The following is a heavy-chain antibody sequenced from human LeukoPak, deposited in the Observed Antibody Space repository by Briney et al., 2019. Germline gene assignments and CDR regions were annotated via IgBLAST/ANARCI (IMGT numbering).Heavy chain of an antibody. Sequence: SVKVSCKASGYTFTNFGISWVRQAPGQGLEWMGGIIPIFATANYAQKFQGRVTITADESTSTAYMELSSLRSEDTAVYYCAGRGTETTVVTYFDYWGQGTLVTVSS. J-gene: IGHJ4*02. CDR2: IIPIFATA. CDR3: AGRGTETTVVTYFDY. D-gene: IGHD4-23*01. V-gene: IGHV1-69*13. CDR1: GYTFTNFG.